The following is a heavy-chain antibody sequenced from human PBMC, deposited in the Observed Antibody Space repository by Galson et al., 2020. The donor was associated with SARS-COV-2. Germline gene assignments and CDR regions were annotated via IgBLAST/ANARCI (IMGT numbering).Heavy chain of an antibody. CDR1: GYTFAGYY. J-gene: IGHJ4*02. V-gene: IGHV1-2*02. CDR2: INPNTGGT. CDR3: AREGDYFDTSGYFGY. Sequence: VKVSCRASGYTFAGYYLHWVRQAPGQGLEWMGWINPNTGGTTYAQKFQGRVTMTRDTSIRTAYMELSRLRSDDTAVYYCAREGDYFDTSGYFGYWGQGTLVTVSS. D-gene: IGHD3-22*01.